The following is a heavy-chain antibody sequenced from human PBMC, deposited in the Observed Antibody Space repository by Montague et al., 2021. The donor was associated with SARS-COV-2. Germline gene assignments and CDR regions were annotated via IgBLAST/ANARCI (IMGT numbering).Heavy chain of an antibody. CDR3: IRGLASVDS. Sequence: SETLSLTCAVNSSSFLPYYWSWIRQPPGGGLVWIGEVNPSGNAFXNSSLNSRVTISLDTSKNQFSMRLSSVTAADTALYYCIRGLASVDSWGQGTLVTVSS. J-gene: IGHJ5*01. D-gene: IGHD3-3*02. V-gene: IGHV4-34*07. CDR2: VNPSGNA. CDR1: SSSFLPYY.